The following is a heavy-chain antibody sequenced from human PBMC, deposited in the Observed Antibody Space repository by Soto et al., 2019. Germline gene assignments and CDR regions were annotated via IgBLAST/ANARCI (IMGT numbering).Heavy chain of an antibody. Sequence: QVQLVQSGAEVKKPGASVKVSCKASGYTFTSYGISWVRQSPGQGLEWMGWISAYNGNTNYAQKLQGRVTMTTDPSTSTAYMELRSLRSDDTAVYYCAIVTGYSYQEDYYYYGMDVWGQGTTVTVSS. D-gene: IGHD5-18*01. CDR1: GYTFTSYG. V-gene: IGHV1-18*01. CDR2: ISAYNGNT. J-gene: IGHJ6*02. CDR3: AIVTGYSYQEDYYYYGMDV.